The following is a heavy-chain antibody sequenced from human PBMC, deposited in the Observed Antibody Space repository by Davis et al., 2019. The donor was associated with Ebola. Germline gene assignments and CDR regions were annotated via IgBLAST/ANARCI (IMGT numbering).Heavy chain of an antibody. D-gene: IGHD5-24*01. V-gene: IGHV4-59*01. CDR1: GGSISSYY. CDR3: ARDSDGGRKPFDY. Sequence: PSETLSLTCTVSGGSISSYYWSWIRQPPGKGLEWIGYIYYSGSTNYNPSLKSRVTISVDTSKNQFSRKLSSVTAADTAVYYCARDSDGGRKPFDYWGQGTLVTVSS. J-gene: IGHJ4*02. CDR2: IYYSGST.